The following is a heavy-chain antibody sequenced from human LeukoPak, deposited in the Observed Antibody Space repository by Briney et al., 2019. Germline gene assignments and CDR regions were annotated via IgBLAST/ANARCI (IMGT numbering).Heavy chain of an antibody. Sequence: GGSLRLSCAASGFTFSSYSMNWVRQAPGKGLEWVSSISSSSSYIYYADSVKGRVTISRDNAKNSLYLQMNSLRAEDTAVYYCARIAEGIAVAGTRYYYYYMDVWGKGTTVTVSS. V-gene: IGHV3-21*01. CDR3: ARIAEGIAVAGTRYYYYYMDV. J-gene: IGHJ6*03. CDR1: GFTFSSYS. D-gene: IGHD6-19*01. CDR2: ISSSSSYI.